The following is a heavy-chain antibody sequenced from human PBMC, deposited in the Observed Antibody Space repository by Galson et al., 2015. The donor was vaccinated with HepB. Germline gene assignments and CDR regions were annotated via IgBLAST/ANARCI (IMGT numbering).Heavy chain of an antibody. Sequence: SLRLSCAASGFTFSGSAIHWVRQASGKGLEWVRRIRSKASSHATAYTASLKGRFTISRDDSKNTAFLQLNRLKADDTAVYYCTRMGDLSGYSSLWGQGTLVTVSS. CDR3: TRMGDLSGYSSL. V-gene: IGHV3-73*01. J-gene: IGHJ4*02. CDR1: GFTFSGSA. CDR2: IRSKASSHAT. D-gene: IGHD6-13*01.